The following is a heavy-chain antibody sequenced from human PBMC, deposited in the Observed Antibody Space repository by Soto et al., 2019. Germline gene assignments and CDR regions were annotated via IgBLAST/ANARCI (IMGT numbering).Heavy chain of an antibody. CDR3: ASLVTRRWFDP. Sequence: ASVKVSCKASGYTFTSYGISWVRQAPGQGLEWMGWISAYNGNTNYAQKLLGRVTMTTDASTSTAYMELRSLRSAADTAVYYCASLVTRRWFDPWGQGTLVTVSS. CDR2: ISAYNGNT. V-gene: IGHV1-18*01. J-gene: IGHJ5*02. D-gene: IGHD3-10*01. CDR1: GYTFTSYG.